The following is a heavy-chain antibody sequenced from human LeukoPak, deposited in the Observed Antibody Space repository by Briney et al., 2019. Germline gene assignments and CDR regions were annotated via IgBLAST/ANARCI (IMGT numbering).Heavy chain of an antibody. D-gene: IGHD4-17*01. Sequence: PSETVSLTCTVSGRSFSSGSYYWSWIRQPAGKGLDWIGRIYTSGSTNYNPSLKSRVTISVDASKNQCSLKLSSVTAADPAVYNCARDDTVTKTPGYYNYMDVWGKGTTVTVSS. V-gene: IGHV4-61*02. J-gene: IGHJ6*03. CDR2: IYTSGST. CDR3: ARDDTVTKTPGYYNYMDV. CDR1: GRSFSSGSYY.